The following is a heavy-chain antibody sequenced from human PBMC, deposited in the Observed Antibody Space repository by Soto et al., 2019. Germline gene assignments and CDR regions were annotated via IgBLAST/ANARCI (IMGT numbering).Heavy chain of an antibody. Sequence: EVQLVESGGGLVQPGGSLRLSCAASGFTVNNNYMSWVRQDPGKGLEWVSVIYSGGSTYYEDSVKGRFTTSRDISNNMLFFQMNRRRAGDTAVYYFARGLGNTGYYYGLDFWGQGALVTVSS. CDR3: ARGLGNTGYYYGLDF. CDR2: IYSGGST. D-gene: IGHD3-22*01. V-gene: IGHV3-66*01. CDR1: GFTVNNNY. J-gene: IGHJ4*02.